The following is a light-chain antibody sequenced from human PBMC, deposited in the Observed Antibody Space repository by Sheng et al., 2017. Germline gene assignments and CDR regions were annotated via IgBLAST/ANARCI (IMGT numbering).Light chain of an antibody. Sequence: EIVLTQSPGTLSLSPGDRVTLSCRASQAVSSGFLAWYQQKPGHGPKLLIHGASNRATGVPDRFSGGGSGTDFILTISGLQPEDFAVYYCQQYGGSPYTFGQGTKLEIK. CDR1: QAVSSGF. CDR3: QQYGGSPYT. V-gene: IGKV3-20*01. J-gene: IGKJ2*01. CDR2: GAS.